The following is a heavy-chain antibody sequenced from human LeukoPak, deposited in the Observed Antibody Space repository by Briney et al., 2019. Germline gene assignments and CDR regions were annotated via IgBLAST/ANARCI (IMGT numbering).Heavy chain of an antibody. CDR1: GFTFSSYS. J-gene: IGHJ4*02. V-gene: IGHV3-21*01. CDR3: ARASDLGDFWSGYYVGYFDY. CDR2: ISSSSSYI. D-gene: IGHD3-3*01. Sequence: PGGSLRLSCAASGFTFSSYSMNWVRQAPGKGLEWVSSISSSSSYIYYADSVKGRFTISRDNAKNSLYLQMNSLRAEDTAVYYCARASDLGDFWSGYYVGYFDYWGQGTLVTVSS.